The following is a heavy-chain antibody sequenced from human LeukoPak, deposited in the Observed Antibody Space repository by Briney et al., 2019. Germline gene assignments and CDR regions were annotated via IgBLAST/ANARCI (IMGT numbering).Heavy chain of an antibody. CDR1: GRSISSSSYY. CDR2: IYYSGSL. J-gene: IGHJ4*02. Sequence: SETLSLTRTVSGRSISSSSYYWGWIRQPPGKGLERIGRIYYSGSLYYNPSLKSRVTISVDTSKNQFSLKLSSVTAADTAVYYCATYKRRSPYNHFDYWGQGTLVTVSS. CDR3: ATYKRRSPYNHFDY. V-gene: IGHV4-39*01. D-gene: IGHD1-1*01.